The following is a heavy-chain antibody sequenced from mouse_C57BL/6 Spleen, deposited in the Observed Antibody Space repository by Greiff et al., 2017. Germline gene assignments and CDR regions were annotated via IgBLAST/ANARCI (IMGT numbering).Heavy chain of an antibody. CDR3: ARHYDYGSPPITTAYVEV. V-gene: IGHV5-6*01. Sequence: EVHLVESGGDLVKPGGSLKLSCAASGFTFSSYGMSWVRQTPDKRLEWVATISSGGSYTYYPDSVKGRFTISRDNAKNTLYLQMSSLKSEDTAMYYCARHYDYGSPPITTAYVEVWGTGTTVTVSS. J-gene: IGHJ1*03. D-gene: IGHD1-1*01. CDR1: GFTFSSYG. CDR2: ISSGGSYT.